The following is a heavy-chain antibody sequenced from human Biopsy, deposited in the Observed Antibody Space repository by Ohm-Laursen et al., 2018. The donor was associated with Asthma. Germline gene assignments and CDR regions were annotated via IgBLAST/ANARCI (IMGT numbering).Heavy chain of an antibody. CDR1: GGTFSSYA. J-gene: IGHJ6*02. D-gene: IGHD1-7*01. V-gene: IGHV1-69*13. Sequence: GASVKVSCKASGGTFSSYAISWVRQAPGQGLEWMGGIIPIFGTANYAQKFQGRVTITADESTSTAYMELSSLISEDTAVYYCARDPHNSYLASLRTKFNYYYYGMDVWGQGTTVTVSS. CDR3: ARDPHNSYLASLRTKFNYYYYGMDV. CDR2: IIPIFGTA.